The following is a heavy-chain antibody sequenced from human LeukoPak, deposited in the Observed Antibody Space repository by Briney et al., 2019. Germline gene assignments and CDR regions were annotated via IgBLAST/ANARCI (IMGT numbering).Heavy chain of an antibody. CDR1: GFTFSSYW. J-gene: IGHJ6*02. V-gene: IGHV3-74*01. CDR2: IKSDGSST. Sequence: GGSLRLSCVASGFTFSSYWMHWVRQAPGKGLVWVSRIKSDGSSTNYADSVKGRFTISRDNAKNTLYLQMNSLRTEDTAVYYCARGLPNYYGMDVWGQGTAVTVSS. CDR3: ARGLPNYYGMDV.